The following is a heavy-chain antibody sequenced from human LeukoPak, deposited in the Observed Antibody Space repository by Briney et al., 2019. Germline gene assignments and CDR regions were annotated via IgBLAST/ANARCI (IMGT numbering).Heavy chain of an antibody. Sequence: PSETLSLTCTVSGGSISSSSYYWGWIRQPPGKGLEWIGSIYYSGSTYYNPSLKSRVTISVDTSKNQFSLKLSSVTAADTAVYYCARDRGGGYCSGGSCYHPARDWYFDLWGRGTLVTVSS. J-gene: IGHJ2*01. CDR1: GGSISSSSYY. D-gene: IGHD2-15*01. CDR2: IYYSGST. V-gene: IGHV4-39*07. CDR3: ARDRGGGYCSGGSCYHPARDWYFDL.